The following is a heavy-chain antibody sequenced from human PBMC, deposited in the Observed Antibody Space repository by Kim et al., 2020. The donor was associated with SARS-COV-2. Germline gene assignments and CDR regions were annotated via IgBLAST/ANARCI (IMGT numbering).Heavy chain of an antibody. CDR2: IYYSGST. V-gene: IGHV4-39*02. CDR3: ARRTKRYSYGYFDY. CDR1: GGSISSSSYY. D-gene: IGHD5-18*01. Sequence: SDTLSLTCTVSGGSISSSSYYWGWIRQPPGKGLEWIGSIYYSGSTYYNPSLKSRVTISVDTSKNHFSLKLSSVTAADTAMYYCARRTKRYSYGYFDYWGQGTLVTVSS. J-gene: IGHJ4*02.